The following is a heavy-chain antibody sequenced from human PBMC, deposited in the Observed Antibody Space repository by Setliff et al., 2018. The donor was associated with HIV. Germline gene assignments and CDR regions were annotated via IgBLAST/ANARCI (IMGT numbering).Heavy chain of an antibody. D-gene: IGHD4-17*01. J-gene: IGHJ4*02. CDR3: ARQGLLRWYFDN. Sequence: GSLRLSCAASGFRFDDYGMNWVRQVPGKGLEWVSIINWNGGSTGYADSVKGRFTISRDNARNSLYLQMNSLRAEDTALYYCARQGLLRWYFDNWGQGTLVTVSS. CDR1: GFRFDDYG. CDR2: INWNGGST. V-gene: IGHV3-20*04.